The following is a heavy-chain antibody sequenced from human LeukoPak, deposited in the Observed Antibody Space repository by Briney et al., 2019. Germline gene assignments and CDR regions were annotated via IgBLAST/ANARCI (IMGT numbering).Heavy chain of an antibody. V-gene: IGHV3-64D*06. CDR2: ISIDGRSK. D-gene: IGHD5-18*01. Sequence: GGSLRLSCSASGFTFTDYAMHWVRQAAGKGVEYVSTISIDGRSKYYADSVKGRFTISRDNSKNTLSLQMSSLRTDDTAIYYCVKDQEYSYDYWGQGTLVTVSS. J-gene: IGHJ4*02. CDR3: VKDQEYSYDY. CDR1: GFTFTDYA.